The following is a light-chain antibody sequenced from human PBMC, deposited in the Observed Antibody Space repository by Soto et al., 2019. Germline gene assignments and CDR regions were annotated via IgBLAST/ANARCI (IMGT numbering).Light chain of an antibody. CDR1: QSISSW. V-gene: IGKV1-5*03. CDR2: KAS. CDR3: QQYKSYPAT. Sequence: DIQMTQSPSTLSASVGDRVTITCRANQSISSWLAWYQQKPGKAPNFLIYKASSLESGVPSRFSGSGSGTEFTLTISSLQPDDFATYYCQQYKSYPATFGQGTKVEIK. J-gene: IGKJ1*01.